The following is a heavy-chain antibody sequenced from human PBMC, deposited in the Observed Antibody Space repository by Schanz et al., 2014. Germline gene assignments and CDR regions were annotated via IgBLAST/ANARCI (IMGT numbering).Heavy chain of an antibody. D-gene: IGHD3-10*01. J-gene: IGHJ4*02. CDR3: ARIGGSVFDY. Sequence: EVQLAESGGGLVQPGGSLRLSCAASGFSFSSYAMGWVRQARGKGLEWVSSISSGGGSTYYADSVKGRFTISRDNSKNTLYLQMKSLRAEDTAVYYCARIGGSVFDYWAQGTLVTVSS. CDR2: ISSGGGST. CDR1: GFSFSSYA. V-gene: IGHV3-23*04.